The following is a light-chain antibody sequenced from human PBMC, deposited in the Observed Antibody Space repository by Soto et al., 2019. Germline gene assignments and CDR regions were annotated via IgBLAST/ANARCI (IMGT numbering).Light chain of an antibody. J-gene: IGLJ2*01. V-gene: IGLV1-51*01. CDR1: SSNSGNNY. Sequence: QSVLTQPPSVSAAPGQKVTISCSGSSSNSGNNYVSWYQQLPGTAPKLLIYDNNKRPSGIPDRFSGSKSGTSATLGITGLQTGDEADYYCGTWDSSLSAVVFGRGTMVTVL. CDR3: GTWDSSLSAVV. CDR2: DNN.